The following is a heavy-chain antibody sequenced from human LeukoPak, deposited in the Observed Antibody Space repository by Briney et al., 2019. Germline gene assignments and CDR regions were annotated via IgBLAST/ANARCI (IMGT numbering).Heavy chain of an antibody. V-gene: IGHV4-39*07. J-gene: IGHJ5*02. Sequence: SETLSLTCTVSGGSISSSSYYWGWIRQPPGKGLEWIGSIYYSGSTYYNPSLKSRVTISVDTSKNQFSLKLSSVTAADTAVYYCARAYKRLSYNWFDPWGQRTLVTVSS. CDR3: ARAYKRLSYNWFDP. CDR1: GGSISSSSYY. CDR2: IYYSGST. D-gene: IGHD3-16*02.